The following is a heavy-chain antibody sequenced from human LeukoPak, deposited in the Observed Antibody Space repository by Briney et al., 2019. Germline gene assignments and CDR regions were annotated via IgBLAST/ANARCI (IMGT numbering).Heavy chain of an antibody. CDR1: GGSITSSSYC. D-gene: IGHD2-15*01. CDR3: AVIVVVVAASSYWFDP. CDR2: IYYSGST. J-gene: IGHJ5*02. V-gene: IGHV4-39*07. Sequence: PSETLSLTCTVSGGSITSSSYCWGWIRQPPGKGLEWIGNIYYSGSTYYSPSLKSRVTISVDTSKNQFSLKLSSVTAADTAVYYCAVIVVVVAASSYWFDPWGQGTLVTVSS.